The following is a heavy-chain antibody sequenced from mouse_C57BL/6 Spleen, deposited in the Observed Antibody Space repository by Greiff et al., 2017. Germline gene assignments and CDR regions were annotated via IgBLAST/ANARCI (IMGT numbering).Heavy chain of an antibody. CDR1: GYAFSSYW. V-gene: IGHV1-80*01. CDR2: IYPGDGDT. D-gene: IGHD2-4*01. Sequence: QVQLQQSGAELVKPGASVKISCKASGYAFSSYWMNWVKHRPGKGLEWIGQIYPGDGDTNYNGKFKGKATLTADKSSSTAYMQLSSLTSEDSAVYFCARSRDYDRGLDYWGQGTTLTVSS. J-gene: IGHJ2*01. CDR3: ARSRDYDRGLDY.